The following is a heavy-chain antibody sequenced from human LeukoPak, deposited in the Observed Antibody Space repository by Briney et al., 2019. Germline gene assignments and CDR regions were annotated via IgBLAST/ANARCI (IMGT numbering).Heavy chain of an antibody. V-gene: IGHV3-23*01. CDR3: AKRAVTTSSSGFDY. J-gene: IGHJ4*02. D-gene: IGHD4-17*01. Sequence: GGSLRLSCAASGFTFDDYAMHWVRQAPGKGLEWVSVISGIGVATYYADSVKGRFTISRDNSKNTLYLQMNSLRVEDTAVYYCAKRAVTTSSSGFDYWGQGTLVTVSS. CDR1: GFTFDDYA. CDR2: ISGIGVAT.